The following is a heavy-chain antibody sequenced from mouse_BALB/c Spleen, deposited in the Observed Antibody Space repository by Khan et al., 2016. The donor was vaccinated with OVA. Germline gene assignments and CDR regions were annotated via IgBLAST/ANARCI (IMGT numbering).Heavy chain of an antibody. CDR2: ISSGGDYT. CDR3: ESQLTGSFAY. J-gene: IGHJ3*01. D-gene: IGHD4-1*01. V-gene: IGHV5-6*01. CDR1: GFTFSSYS. Sequence: EVQLVESGGDLVKPGGSLKLSCAASGFTFSSYSMSWVRQTPDKRLEWVATISSGGDYTYYPDNVKGRFTISRDNAKNTLYLQMSSLKSEDTARYDCESQLTGSFAYWGQGTLVTVSA.